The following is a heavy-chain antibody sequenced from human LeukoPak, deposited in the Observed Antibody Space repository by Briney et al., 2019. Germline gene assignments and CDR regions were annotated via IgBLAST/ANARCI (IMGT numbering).Heavy chain of an antibody. CDR2: INPNSGDT. CDR1: GYTFTGYY. CDR3: ARGVNLYYDSSGYLDY. D-gene: IGHD3-22*01. V-gene: IGHV1-2*04. J-gene: IGHJ4*02. Sequence: ASVKVSCKASGYTFTGYYMHWVRQAPGQGLKWMGWINPNSGDTNYAQKFQGWVTMTRDTSISTAYMELSRLRSDDTAVYYCARGVNLYYDSSGYLDYWGQGTLVTVSS.